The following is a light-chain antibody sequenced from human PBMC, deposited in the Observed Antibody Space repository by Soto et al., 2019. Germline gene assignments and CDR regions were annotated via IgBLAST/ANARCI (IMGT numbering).Light chain of an antibody. Sequence: DIQMTQSPSSLSASVGDRVTIACLASQSISKYVNWYQHKPGKAPTVLIHAASSLQSGVPSRFSGSGSGTDFFLTISSLQPEDFAVYYCQQSHSKPLTFGGGTKVDI. CDR2: AAS. J-gene: IGKJ4*01. CDR1: QSISKY. V-gene: IGKV1-39*01. CDR3: QQSHSKPLT.